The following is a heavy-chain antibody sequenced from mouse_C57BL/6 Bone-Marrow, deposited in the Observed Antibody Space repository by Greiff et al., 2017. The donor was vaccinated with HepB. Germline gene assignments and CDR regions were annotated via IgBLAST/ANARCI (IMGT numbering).Heavy chain of an antibody. D-gene: IGHD1-1*01. CDR2: ISSGSSTI. Sequence: EVMLVESGGGLVKPGGSLKLSCAASGFTFSDYGMRWVRQAPEKGLEWVAYISSGSSTIYYADTVKGRFTISRDNAKNTLFLQMTSLRSEDTAMYYCARGPYGSSYWYFDVWGTGTTVTVSS. CDR1: GFTFSDYG. J-gene: IGHJ1*03. CDR3: ARGPYGSSYWYFDV. V-gene: IGHV5-17*01.